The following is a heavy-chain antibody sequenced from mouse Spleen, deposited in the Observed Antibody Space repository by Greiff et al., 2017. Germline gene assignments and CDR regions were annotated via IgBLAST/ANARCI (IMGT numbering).Heavy chain of an antibody. CDR2: INSDGGST. CDR1: EYEFPSHD. V-gene: IGHV5-2*01. J-gene: IGHJ1*03. D-gene: IGHD1-1*01. Sequence: EVQGVESGGGLVQPGESLKLSCESNEYEFPSHDMSWVRQTPEKRLELVAAINSDGGSTYYPDTMERRFIISRDNTKKTLYLQMSSLRSEDTAVYYCARHAATTVRAWYFDVWGTGTTVTVSS. CDR3: ARHAATTVRAWYFDV.